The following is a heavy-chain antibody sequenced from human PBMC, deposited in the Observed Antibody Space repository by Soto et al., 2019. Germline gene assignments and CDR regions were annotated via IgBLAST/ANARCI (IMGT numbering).Heavy chain of an antibody. CDR2: IYWDDDK. CDR3: AHSRCGGDCLQSYSSHYYYGMDV. D-gene: IGHD2-21*02. V-gene: IGHV2-5*02. Sequence: QITLKESGPSLVKPTQTLTLTCTFSGFSLSTGGVGVGWIRQPPGKALEWLALIYWDDDKRYSPSLRSRLTVTKHNHKNQVVLTMTNMDPVDTATYYCAHSRCGGDCLQSYSSHYYYGMDVWGQGTTVTVSS. CDR1: GFSLSTGGVG. J-gene: IGHJ6*02.